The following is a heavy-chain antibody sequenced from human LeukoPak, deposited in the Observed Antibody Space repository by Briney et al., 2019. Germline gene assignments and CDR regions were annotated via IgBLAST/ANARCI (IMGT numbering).Heavy chain of an antibody. V-gene: IGHV1-18*01. CDR2: ISAYNGNT. CDR3: ARVRTTMIVEIFDY. D-gene: IGHD3-22*01. CDR1: GYTFTSYG. Sequence: ASVKVSCTASGYTFTSYGISWVRQAPGQGLEWMGWISAYNGNTNYAQKLQGRVTMTTDTSTSTAYMELRSLRSDDTAVYYCARVRTTMIVEIFDYWGQGTLVTVSS. J-gene: IGHJ4*02.